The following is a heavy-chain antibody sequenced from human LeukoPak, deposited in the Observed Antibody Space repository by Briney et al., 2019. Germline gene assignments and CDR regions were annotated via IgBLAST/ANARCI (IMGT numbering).Heavy chain of an antibody. CDR1: GYTFTGYY. CDR2: INPNSGGT. Sequence: GASVKVSCKASGYTFTGYYMHWVRQAPGQGLEWMGWINPNSGGTNYAQKFQGRVTMTRDTSISTAYMELRGLRSDDTAVYYCARDTSGSYRTPWDYWGQGTLVTVSS. J-gene: IGHJ4*02. CDR3: ARDTSGSYRTPWDY. V-gene: IGHV1-2*02. D-gene: IGHD1-26*01.